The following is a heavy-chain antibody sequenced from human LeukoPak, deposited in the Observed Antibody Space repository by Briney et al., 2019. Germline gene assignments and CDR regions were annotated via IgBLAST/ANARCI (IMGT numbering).Heavy chain of an antibody. V-gene: IGHV1-2*02. D-gene: IGHD3-10*01. Sequence: ASVKVSCKASGYTFTSYGISWVRQAPGQGLEWMGWINPNSGGTNYAQKFQGRVTMTRDTSISTAYMELSRLRSDDTAVYYCARDYYGSGSYYNNWFDPWGQGTLVTVSS. CDR2: INPNSGGT. J-gene: IGHJ5*02. CDR3: ARDYYGSGSYYNNWFDP. CDR1: GYTFTSYG.